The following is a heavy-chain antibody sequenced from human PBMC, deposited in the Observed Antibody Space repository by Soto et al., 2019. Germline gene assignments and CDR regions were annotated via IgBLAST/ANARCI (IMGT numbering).Heavy chain of an antibody. CDR1: GYTFTSYG. J-gene: IGHJ6*02. D-gene: IGHD2-2*02. V-gene: IGHV1-18*04. CDR3: ARGIVVVPAAIGETYYYYYGMDV. Sequence: ASVKVSCKASGYTFTSYGISWVRQAPGQGLEWMGWTSAYNGNTNYAQKLQGRVTMTTDTSTSTAYMELRSLRSDDTAVYYCARGIVVVPAAIGETYYYYYGMDVWGQGTTVTV. CDR2: TSAYNGNT.